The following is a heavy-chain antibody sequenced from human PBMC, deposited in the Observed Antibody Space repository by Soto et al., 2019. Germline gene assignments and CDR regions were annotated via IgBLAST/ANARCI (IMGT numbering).Heavy chain of an antibody. D-gene: IGHD3-22*01. V-gene: IGHV3-30*18. CDR1: GFTFSSYS. Sequence: PGGSLRLSCAASGFTFSSYSMNWVRQAPGKGLEWVAVISYDGSNKYYADSVKGRFTISRDNSKNTLYLQMNSLRAEDTAVYYCAKDDFFGQWLLPYYYYYGMDVWGQGTTVTVSS. J-gene: IGHJ6*02. CDR2: ISYDGSNK. CDR3: AKDDFFGQWLLPYYYYYGMDV.